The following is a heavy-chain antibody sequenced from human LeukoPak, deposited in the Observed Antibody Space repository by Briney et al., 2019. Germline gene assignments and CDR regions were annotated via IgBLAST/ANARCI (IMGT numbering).Heavy chain of an antibody. CDR1: GYTFTSYG. V-gene: IGHV1-18*01. D-gene: IGHD3-9*01. CDR2: ISAYNGNT. J-gene: IGHJ4*02. Sequence: ASVKVSCKASGYTFTSYGISWVRQAPGQGLEWMGWISAYNGNTNYAQKLQGRVTMTTDTSTSTAYMELRSLRSDDTAVYYCARDYDILTGYEPGFFDYWGQGTLVTVSS. CDR3: ARDYDILTGYEPGFFDY.